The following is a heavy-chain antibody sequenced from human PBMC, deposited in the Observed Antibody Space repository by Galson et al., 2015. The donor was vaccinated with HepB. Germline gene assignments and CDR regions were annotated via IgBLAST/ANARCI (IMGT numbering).Heavy chain of an antibody. Sequence: SLRLSCAASGFTFSSYAMHWVRQAPGKGLEWVAVISYDGSNKYYADSVKGRFTISRDNSKNTLYLQMNSLRAGDTAVYYCQVATFHDEIDYWGQGTLVTVSS. CDR2: ISYDGSNK. V-gene: IGHV3-30-3*01. CDR3: QVATFHDEIDY. J-gene: IGHJ4*02. D-gene: IGHD5-12*01. CDR1: GFTFSSYA.